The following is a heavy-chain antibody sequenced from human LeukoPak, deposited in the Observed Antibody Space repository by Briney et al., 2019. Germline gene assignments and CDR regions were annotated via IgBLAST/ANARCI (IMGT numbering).Heavy chain of an antibody. D-gene: IGHD5-18*01. J-gene: IGHJ4*02. CDR2: IYTSGST. CDR3: ARGQKYRNGYTVTELGSGYFDY. Sequence: SETLSLTCTISGGSISSGSYYWSWIRQPAGKGLEWIGRIYTSGSTNYNPSLKSRVTISVDTSKNQFSLKLSSVTAADTAVYYCARGQKYRNGYTVTELGSGYFDYWGQGTLVTVSS. CDR1: GGSISSGSYY. V-gene: IGHV4-61*02.